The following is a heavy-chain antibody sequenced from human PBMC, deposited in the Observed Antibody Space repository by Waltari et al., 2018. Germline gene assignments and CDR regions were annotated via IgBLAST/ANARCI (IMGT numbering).Heavy chain of an antibody. V-gene: IGHV3-30-3*01. J-gene: IGHJ4*02. Sequence: AAPGFTFSSYAMHWVRQAPGKGLEWVAVISYDGSNKYYADSVKGRFTISRDNSKNTLYLQMNSLRAEDTAVYYCARGGAEIEWELPFDYWGQGTLVTVSS. CDR3: ARGGAEIEWELPFDY. CDR1: GFTFSSYA. D-gene: IGHD1-26*01. CDR2: ISYDGSNK.